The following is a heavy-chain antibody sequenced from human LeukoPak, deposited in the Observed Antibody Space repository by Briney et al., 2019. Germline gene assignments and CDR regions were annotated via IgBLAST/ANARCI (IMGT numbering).Heavy chain of an antibody. Sequence: SVKVSCKASGGTFSSYAISWVRQAPGQGLEWMGGIIPIFGTANYAQKFQGRVTITADESTSTAYMELSSLRSEDTAVYYCARVSPGPGIAAAGEGDDAFDIWGQGTMVTVSS. CDR1: GGTFSSYA. CDR3: ARVSPGPGIAAAGEGDDAFDI. D-gene: IGHD6-13*01. CDR2: IIPIFGTA. V-gene: IGHV1-69*13. J-gene: IGHJ3*02.